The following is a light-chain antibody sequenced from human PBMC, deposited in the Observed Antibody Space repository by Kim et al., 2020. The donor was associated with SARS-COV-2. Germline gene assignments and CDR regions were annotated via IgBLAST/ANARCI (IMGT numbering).Light chain of an antibody. CDR2: DAS. Sequence: VSPGERATLSCRASQSVSSDLAWYQQKPGQAPRLLIYDASNRATGIPARFSGSGSGTDFTLTISSLEPEDFAVYYCQQRSNWHRTFGQGTKVDIK. J-gene: IGKJ1*01. CDR3: QQRSNWHRT. V-gene: IGKV3-11*01. CDR1: QSVSSD.